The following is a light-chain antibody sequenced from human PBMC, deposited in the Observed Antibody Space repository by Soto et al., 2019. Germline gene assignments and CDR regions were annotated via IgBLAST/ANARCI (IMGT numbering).Light chain of an antibody. CDR3: QQLNSYPIT. Sequence: DIQMTQSPPTLYASVGDRVTITCRASQSVSGWLAWYQQKPGKAPKLLIYDASSLESGVPQRFSGSGSGTEFTLTISRLQPEDFATYYCQQLNSYPITFGQGTRLEIK. V-gene: IGKV1-5*01. CDR1: QSVSGW. J-gene: IGKJ5*01. CDR2: DAS.